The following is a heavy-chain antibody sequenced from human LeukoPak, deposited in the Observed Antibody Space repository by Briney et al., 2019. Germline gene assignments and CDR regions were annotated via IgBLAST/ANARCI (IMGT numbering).Heavy chain of an antibody. CDR1: GFPFRDYF. CDR2: TNTAGNTL. D-gene: IGHD3-22*01. V-gene: IGHV3-11*01. Sequence: GGSLRLPCAASGFPFRDYFMSWIRQAPGKGLEWLAYTNTAGNTLYYADSVKGRFTISRDNAKKSLYLQMNTLRAEDTAVYYCARATYDSSAVDAFDIWGQGTMVTVSP. CDR3: ARATYDSSAVDAFDI. J-gene: IGHJ3*02.